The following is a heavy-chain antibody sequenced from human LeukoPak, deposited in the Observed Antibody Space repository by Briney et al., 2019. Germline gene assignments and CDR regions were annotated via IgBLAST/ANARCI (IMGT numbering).Heavy chain of an antibody. J-gene: IGHJ4*02. CDR3: ARDADYSTSPPY. D-gene: IGHD4-11*01. CDR1: CYTFTSYG. CDR2: ISTYNGNT. Sequence: GASVKVSCKASCYTFTSYGISWVRQAPGQGLEWLGWISTYNGNTHYAQKLQGRVTMTTDTSTTTAYMELRSLRREDTAVYYCARDADYSTSPPYWGQGTLVTVSS. V-gene: IGHV1-18*01.